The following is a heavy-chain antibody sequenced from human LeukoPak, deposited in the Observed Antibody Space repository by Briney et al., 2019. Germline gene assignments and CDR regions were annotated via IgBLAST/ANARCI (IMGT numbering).Heavy chain of an antibody. CDR1: GGSISSSSYY. CDR3: ARGESNYDIYY. J-gene: IGHJ4*02. Sequence: SETLSLTCTVSGGSISSSSYYWGWIRQPPGKGLEWIGSIYYSGSTYYNPSLKSRVTISVDTSKNQFSLKLSSVTAADMAVYYCARGESNYDIYYWGQGTLVTVSS. D-gene: IGHD3-9*01. V-gene: IGHV4-39*07. CDR2: IYYSGST.